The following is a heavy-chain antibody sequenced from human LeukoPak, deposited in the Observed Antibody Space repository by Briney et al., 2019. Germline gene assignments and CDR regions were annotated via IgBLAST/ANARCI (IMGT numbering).Heavy chain of an antibody. J-gene: IGHJ6*03. D-gene: IGHD3-22*01. CDR3: AKDHDSSGRYYMDV. CDR1: GFTFSSYG. V-gene: IGHV3-23*01. Sequence: PGGSLRLSCAASGFTFSSYGMSWVRQAPGKGLEWVSAISGSGGSTYYADSVKGRFTISRDNSKNTLYLQMNSLRAEDTAVYYCAKDHDSSGRYYMDVWGKGTTVTVSS. CDR2: ISGSGGST.